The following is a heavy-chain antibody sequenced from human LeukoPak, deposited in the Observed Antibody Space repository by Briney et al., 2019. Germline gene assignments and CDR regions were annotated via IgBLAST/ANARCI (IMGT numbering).Heavy chain of an antibody. Sequence: PSETLSLTCTVSGGSISSGGYYWSWIRQHPGEGLEWIGYIYYSGSTYYNPSLKSRVTISVDTSKNQFSLKLSSVTAADTAVYYCARELGLMGYFDYWGQGTLVTVSS. D-gene: IGHD2-8*01. CDR2: IYYSGST. V-gene: IGHV4-31*03. J-gene: IGHJ4*02. CDR3: ARELGLMGYFDY. CDR1: GGSISSGGYY.